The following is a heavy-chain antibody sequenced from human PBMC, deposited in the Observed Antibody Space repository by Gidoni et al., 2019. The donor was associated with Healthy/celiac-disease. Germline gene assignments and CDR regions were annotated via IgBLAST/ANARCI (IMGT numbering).Heavy chain of an antibody. V-gene: IGHV3-43*02. D-gene: IGHD6-6*01. CDR1: GFTFDDYA. CDR3: AKDARYSSSSEFEYFQH. CDR2: ISGDGGST. Sequence: EVQLVESGGGVVQPGGSLRLSCAASGFTFDDYAMHWVRQAPGKGLEWVSLISGDGGSTYYADSVKGRFTISRDNSKNSLYLQMNSLRTEDTALYYCAKDARYSSSSEFEYFQHWGQGTLVTVSS. J-gene: IGHJ1*01.